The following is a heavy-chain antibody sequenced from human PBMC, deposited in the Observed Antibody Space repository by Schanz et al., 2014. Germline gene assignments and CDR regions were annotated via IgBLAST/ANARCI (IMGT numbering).Heavy chain of an antibody. D-gene: IGHD1-26*01. CDR1: GFTFSRHA. CDR2: ITYDGSNK. J-gene: IGHJ5*02. Sequence: QVELVESGGGVVQPGRSLRLSCAASGFTFSRHAMHWVRQAAGKGLEWVAAITYDGSNKYYADSVKGRFTISRDNSKKTLYLQMNSLRAEDTAVYYCARDPSGSYGWFDPWGQGTLVTVSS. CDR3: ARDPSGSYGWFDP. V-gene: IGHV3-30*04.